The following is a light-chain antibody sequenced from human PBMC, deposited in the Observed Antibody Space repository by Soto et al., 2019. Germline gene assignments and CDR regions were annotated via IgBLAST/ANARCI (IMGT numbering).Light chain of an antibody. V-gene: IGKV1-33*01. CDR2: DAS. J-gene: IGKJ5*01. Sequence: DIPMPQSPSSLSASVGDSVTITCQASLAMSHYLNWYQQKPGKAPKRLIYDASNLETGVPPRFRGSGSGTDCTFTISSLQPEDMETYDCQQDDKPPSITVGQGTRLEIK. CDR3: QQDDKPPSIT. CDR1: LAMSHY.